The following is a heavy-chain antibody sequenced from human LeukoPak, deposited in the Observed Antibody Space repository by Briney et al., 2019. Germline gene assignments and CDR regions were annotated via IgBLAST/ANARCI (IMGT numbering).Heavy chain of an antibody. D-gene: IGHD3-3*01. V-gene: IGHV3-23*01. CDR1: GFTFSSYA. J-gene: IGHJ4*02. CDR2: LSGSGGST. Sequence: GGSLRLSCAASGFTFSSYAMSWVRQAPGKGLEWVSALSGSGGSTYYADSVKGRFTISRDNSKNTLYLQMNSLRGEDTAVYYCAKGRYFWSGYGSDYWGQGTLVTVSS. CDR3: AKGRYFWSGYGSDY.